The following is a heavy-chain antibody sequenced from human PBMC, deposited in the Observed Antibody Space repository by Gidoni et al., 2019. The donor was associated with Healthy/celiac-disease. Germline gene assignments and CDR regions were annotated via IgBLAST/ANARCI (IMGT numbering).Heavy chain of an antibody. J-gene: IGHJ4*02. D-gene: IGHD3-9*01. V-gene: IGHV3-30*18. Sequence: QVQLAESGGGVVQPGRSLRRSCAASGCTFRRYGIHWVRQASGKGLAWVTVISYDGSNKYYADPLKGRFTISRDNSKNTLYLQLNSLRAEDPAGYYCAKVDPDLKLLTGESGLFDYWCQGTLVTVSS. CDR2: ISYDGSNK. CDR3: AKVDPDLKLLTGESGLFDY. CDR1: GCTFRRYG.